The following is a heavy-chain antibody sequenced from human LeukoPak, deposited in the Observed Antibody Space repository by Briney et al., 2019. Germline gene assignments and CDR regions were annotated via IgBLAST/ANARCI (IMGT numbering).Heavy chain of an antibody. D-gene: IGHD6-13*01. CDR2: ISSSSSYI. CDR3: AGSIAAAGTLYYGMDV. Sequence: GGSLRLSCAASGFTFSSYSMNWVRQAPGKGLEWVSSISSSSSYIYYADSVKGRFTISRDNAKNSLYLQMNSLRAEDTAVYYCAGSIAAAGTLYYGMDVWGQGTAVTVSS. CDR1: GFTFSSYS. J-gene: IGHJ6*02. V-gene: IGHV3-21*01.